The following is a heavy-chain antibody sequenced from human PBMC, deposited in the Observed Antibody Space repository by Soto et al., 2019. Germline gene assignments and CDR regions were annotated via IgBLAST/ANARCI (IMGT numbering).Heavy chain of an antibody. Sequence: EVHLLQSGVGLVQPGGSLRLSCVASKFMFIDYAMGWVRQSPGKGLEWISSISGSADVTYYAESVKGRFSISRDNSPNTLHLQLNSLRVEGTARYFCAKVADSPWCGEVYFPETLGQGT. CDR2: ISGSADVT. CDR3: AKVADSPWCGEVYFPET. V-gene: IGHV3-23*01. J-gene: IGHJ5*02. CDR1: KFMFIDYA. D-gene: IGHD3-10*01.